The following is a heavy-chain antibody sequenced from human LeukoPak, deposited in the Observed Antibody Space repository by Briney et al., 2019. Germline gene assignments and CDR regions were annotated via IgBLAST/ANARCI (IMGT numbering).Heavy chain of an antibody. D-gene: IGHD3-22*01. V-gene: IGHV3-7*01. CDR3: ARGYDSSGYKDY. J-gene: IGHJ4*02. Sequence: GGSLRLSCAASGFIFSTHWMSWVRQAPGKGLEWVASLKYDGSDKYYVDSVKGRFTISRDNAKNSLYLQMNSLRAEDTAVYYCARGYDSSGYKDYWGQGTLVTVSS. CDR2: LKYDGSDK. CDR1: GFIFSTHW.